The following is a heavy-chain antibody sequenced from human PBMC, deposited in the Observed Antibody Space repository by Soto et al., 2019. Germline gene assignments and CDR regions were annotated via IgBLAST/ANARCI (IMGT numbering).Heavy chain of an antibody. J-gene: IGHJ6*01. V-gene: IGHV5-51*01. CDR1: GYSFTSYW. CDR3: ARYTSLSSSWYGAYYYYGMDV. Sequence: PGESLKLSCKGSGYSFTSYWIGWVRQMPGKGLEWVGIIYPGDSDTRYSPSFQGQVTISADKSISTAYVQWSSLKASDTAMYYCARYTSLSSSWYGAYYYYGMDVWGQGTTVTVSS. D-gene: IGHD6-13*01. CDR2: IYPGDSDT.